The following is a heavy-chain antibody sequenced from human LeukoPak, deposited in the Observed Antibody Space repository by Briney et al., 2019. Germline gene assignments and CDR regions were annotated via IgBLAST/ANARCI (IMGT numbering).Heavy chain of an antibody. CDR1: GASISSGGYY. V-gene: IGHV4-30-4*01. J-gene: IGHJ4*02. CDR2: IYYSRST. D-gene: IGHD5-24*01. CDR3: GRDGYNSGYFDY. Sequence: PSETLSLTCTVSGASISSGGYYWNWIRQPPGKGLEWIGYIYYSRSTSYSPSLKSRLTISVDTSKNQFSLKLSSVTAADTAVYYCGRDGYNSGYFDYWGQGTLVTVSS.